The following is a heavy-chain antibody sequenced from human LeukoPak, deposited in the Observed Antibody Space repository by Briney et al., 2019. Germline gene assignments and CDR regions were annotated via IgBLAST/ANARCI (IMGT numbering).Heavy chain of an antibody. D-gene: IGHD3-3*01. CDR1: GFTFSSYA. J-gene: IGHJ4*02. CDR3: AKGGPDNYDFWSGYYD. Sequence: QSGGSLRLSCAASGFTFSSYAMSWVRQAPGKGLEWVSAISSSGGSTYYADSVKGRFTISRDNSKNTLYLQMNSLRAEDTAVYYCAKGGPDNYDFWSGYYDWGQGTLVTVSS. V-gene: IGHV3-23*01. CDR2: ISSSGGST.